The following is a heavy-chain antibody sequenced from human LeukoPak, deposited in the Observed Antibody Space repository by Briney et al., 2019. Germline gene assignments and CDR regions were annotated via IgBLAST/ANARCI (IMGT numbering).Heavy chain of an antibody. Sequence: SETLSLTCTVSGGSISNYYWNWIRQPPGKGLEWIGYIYYSGSTNYNPSLKSRVTISVDTSKNQFSLKVSPVTAADTAVYYCARDGTGTTGAYYYYMDVWGKGTAVTVSS. CDR3: ARDGTGTTGAYYYYMDV. CDR1: GGSISNYY. J-gene: IGHJ6*03. D-gene: IGHD1-7*01. V-gene: IGHV4-59*01. CDR2: IYYSGST.